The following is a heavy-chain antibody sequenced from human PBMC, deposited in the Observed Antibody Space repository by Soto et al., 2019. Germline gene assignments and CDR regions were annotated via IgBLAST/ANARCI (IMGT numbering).Heavy chain of an antibody. V-gene: IGHV4-31*03. D-gene: IGHD2-2*01. J-gene: IGHJ6*02. CDR3: ARDKCTSTNGYSPATYGMDV. Sequence: ASETLSLTCSVSGDSISSGDYYWSWVRQYPGKGLEWIGYIYYRGTTYYNPSLQSRVSILVDTSKNQFSLSLSSVTAADTAVYYCARDKCTSTNGYSPATYGMDVWDQGATVTVSS. CDR1: GDSISSGDYY. CDR2: IYYRGTT.